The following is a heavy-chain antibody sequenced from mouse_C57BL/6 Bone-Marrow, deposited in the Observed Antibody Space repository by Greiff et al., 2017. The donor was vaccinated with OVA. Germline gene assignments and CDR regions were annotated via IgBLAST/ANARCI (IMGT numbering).Heavy chain of an antibody. CDR2: IHPSDSDT. V-gene: IGHV1-74*01. Sequence: QVQLQQPGAELVKPGASVKVSCKASGYTFTSYWMHWVKQRPGQGLEWIGRIHPSDSDTNYNQKFKGKATLTVDKSSSTAYMQLSSLISEDSAVYYCAIENYSNYVDWYFDVWGTGTTVTVSS. D-gene: IGHD2-5*01. CDR1: GYTFTSYW. CDR3: AIENYSNYVDWYFDV. J-gene: IGHJ1*03.